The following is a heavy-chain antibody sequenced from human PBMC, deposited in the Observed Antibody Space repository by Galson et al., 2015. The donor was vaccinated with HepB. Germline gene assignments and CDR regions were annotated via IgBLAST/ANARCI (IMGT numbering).Heavy chain of an antibody. Sequence: SLRLSCAASGFTFSSYSMNWVRQAPGKGLEWVSYISSSSSTIYYADSVKGRFTISRDNAKNSLYLQMNSLRAEDTAVYYCARDGDSSGYYYVVTLFDYWGQGTLVTVSS. V-gene: IGHV3-48*01. D-gene: IGHD3-22*01. J-gene: IGHJ4*02. CDR2: ISSSSSTI. CDR3: ARDGDSSGYYYVVTLFDY. CDR1: GFTFSSYS.